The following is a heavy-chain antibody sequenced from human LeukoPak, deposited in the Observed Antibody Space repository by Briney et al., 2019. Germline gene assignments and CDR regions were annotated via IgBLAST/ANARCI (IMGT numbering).Heavy chain of an antibody. V-gene: IGHV3-48*04. D-gene: IGHD2-15*01. J-gene: IGHJ4*02. CDR3: AGSQYCSGGSCYSD. CDR1: GFTFSSYS. CDR2: ISSSSSTI. Sequence: PGGSLRLSCATSGFTFSSYSMNWVRQAPGKGLEWVSYISSSSSTIYYADSVKGRFTISRDNAKNSLYLQMNSLRAEDTAVYYCAGSQYCSGGSCYSDWGQGTLVTVSS.